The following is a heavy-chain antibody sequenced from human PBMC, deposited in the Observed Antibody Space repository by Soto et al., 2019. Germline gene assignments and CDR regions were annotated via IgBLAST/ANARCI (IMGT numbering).Heavy chain of an antibody. CDR3: ARLNSIAAAPRVCFDY. Sequence: QLQLQESGPGLVKPSETLSLTCTVSGGSISSSSYYWGWIRQPPGKGLEWIGSIYYSGSTYYNPSLKSRVTISVDTSKNQFSLKLSSVTAADTAVYYCARLNSIAAAPRVCFDYWGQGTLVTVSS. V-gene: IGHV4-39*01. J-gene: IGHJ4*02. D-gene: IGHD6-13*01. CDR2: IYYSGST. CDR1: GGSISSSSYY.